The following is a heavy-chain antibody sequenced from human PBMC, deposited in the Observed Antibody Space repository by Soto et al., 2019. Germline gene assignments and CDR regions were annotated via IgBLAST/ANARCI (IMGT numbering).Heavy chain of an antibody. D-gene: IGHD6-13*01. CDR3: ARLYGTAAALRGYYYYYGMDV. CDR1: GGSISSGGYY. J-gene: IGHJ6*02. CDR2: IYYSGST. V-gene: IGHV4-31*03. Sequence: SETLSLTCTVSGGSISSGGYYWSWIRQHPGKGLEWIGYIYYSGSTYYNPSLKSRVTISVDTSKNQFSLKLSSVTAADTAVYYCARLYGTAAALRGYYYYYGMDVWGQGTTVTVSS.